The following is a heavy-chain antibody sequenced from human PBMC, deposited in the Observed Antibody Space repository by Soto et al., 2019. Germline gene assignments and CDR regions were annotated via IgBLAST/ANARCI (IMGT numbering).Heavy chain of an antibody. CDR1: GYTFTSYA. Sequence: QVQLVQSGAEVKKPGASVKVSCKASGYTFTSYAMHWVRQAPGQRLEWMGWINAGNGNTKYSQKFQGRVTITRDTSACTAYMELSSLRSEVTAVYDCARDPGYSYGYYWGQGTLVTVSS. J-gene: IGHJ4*02. V-gene: IGHV1-3*01. D-gene: IGHD5-18*01. CDR3: ARDPGYSYGYY. CDR2: INAGNGNT.